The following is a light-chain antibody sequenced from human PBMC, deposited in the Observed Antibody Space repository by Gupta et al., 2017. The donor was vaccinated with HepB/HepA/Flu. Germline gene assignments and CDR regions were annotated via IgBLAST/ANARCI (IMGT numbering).Light chain of an antibody. V-gene: IGLV3-1*01. J-gene: IGLJ2*01. Sequence: YELTQPPSVSVSPGQTASITCSGDKLGDKYSCWYQQKPGQSPVLVIYEGNKRPSGIPERFSGSNSGNTATLTISGTQAMDEADYYCQAWDIKVFGGGTKLTVL. CDR3: QAWDIKV. CDR1: KLGDKY. CDR2: EGN.